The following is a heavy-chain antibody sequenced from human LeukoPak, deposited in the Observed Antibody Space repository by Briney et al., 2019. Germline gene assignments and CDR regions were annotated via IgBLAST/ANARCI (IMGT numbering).Heavy chain of an antibody. CDR3: TKEFCGSRAACAGGSYYDF. J-gene: IGHJ2*01. CDR2: IGVTGDT. Sequence: GGSLRLSCAASGFTFSKDDFHWVRQAPGKGLEGVADIGVTGDTYYADSVKGRFTISREDAAISLYLQMRSLGAGDTALYYCTKEFCGSRAACAGGSYYDFWGRGALVTVSS. D-gene: IGHD2-15*01. V-gene: IGHV3-13*01. CDR1: GFTFSKDD.